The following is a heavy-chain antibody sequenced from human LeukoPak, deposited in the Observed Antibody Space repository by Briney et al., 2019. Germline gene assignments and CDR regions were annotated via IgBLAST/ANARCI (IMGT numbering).Heavy chain of an antibody. J-gene: IGHJ6*03. CDR3: ATETGVVPAATMDV. CDR1: GYTLTELS. V-gene: IGHV1-24*01. Sequence: ASVKVSCKVSGYTLTELSMHWVRQAPGKGLEWMGGFDPEDGETIYAQKCQGRVTMTEDTSTDTAYMELSSLRSEDTAVYYCATETGVVPAATMDVWGKGTTVTVSS. D-gene: IGHD2-2*01. CDR2: FDPEDGET.